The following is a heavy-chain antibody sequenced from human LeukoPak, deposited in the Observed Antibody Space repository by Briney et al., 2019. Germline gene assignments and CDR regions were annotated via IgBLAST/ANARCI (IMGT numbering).Heavy chain of an antibody. D-gene: IGHD2-2*01. CDR3: ARCSSTSCYAFDI. J-gene: IGHJ3*02. CDR1: GYTFTGYY. Sequence: ASVKVSCKASGYTFTGYYMHWVRQAPGQGLEWMGIINPSGGSTSYAQKFQGRVTMTRDMSTSTVYMELSSLRSEDTAVYYCARCSSTSCYAFDIWGQGTMVTVSS. CDR2: INPSGGST. V-gene: IGHV1-46*01.